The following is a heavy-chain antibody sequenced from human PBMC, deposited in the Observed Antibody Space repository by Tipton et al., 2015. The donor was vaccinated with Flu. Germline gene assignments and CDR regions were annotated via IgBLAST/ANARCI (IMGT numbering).Heavy chain of an antibody. CDR1: GGSISSGGYY. CDR3: ARSRYSISWYDAFDI. J-gene: IGHJ3*02. Sequence: TLSLTCTVSGGSISSGGYYWSWIRQHPGKGLEWIATIYHSGSTYYKPSLNSRVTISVDTSKNQFSLKLSSVTAADTALYYCARSRYSISWYDAFDIWGQGTMVTVSS. CDR2: IYHSGST. D-gene: IGHD6-13*01. V-gene: IGHV4-39*07.